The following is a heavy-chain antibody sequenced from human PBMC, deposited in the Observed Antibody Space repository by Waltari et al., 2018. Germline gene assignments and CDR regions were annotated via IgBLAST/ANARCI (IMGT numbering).Heavy chain of an antibody. CDR2: INPNSGGT. Sequence: QVQLVHSVPEVKTPLASVNVSCKASGYTFTRYYMHSGRQAPGQGLEWMGRINPNSGGTNYAQKFQGRVTMTRDTSISTAYMELSRLRSDDTAVYYCARARDYGTFDYWGQGTLVTVSS. D-gene: IGHD4-17*01. J-gene: IGHJ4*02. CDR3: ARARDYGTFDY. V-gene: IGHV1-2*06. CDR1: GYTFTRYY.